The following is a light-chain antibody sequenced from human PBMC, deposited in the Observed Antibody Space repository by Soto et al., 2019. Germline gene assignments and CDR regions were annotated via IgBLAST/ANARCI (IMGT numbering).Light chain of an antibody. CDR1: SGDIGSYNR. V-gene: IGLV2-14*01. CDR3: SSYTSISSLGV. J-gene: IGLJ1*01. Sequence: QSALTQPASVSGSPGQSITISCTGTSGDIGSYNRVSWYQQHPGKAPKLIIYEVTDRPSGVSNRFSGSKSGNTASLTISGLQAEDEADYYCSSYTSISSLGVFGTGTKLTVL. CDR2: EVT.